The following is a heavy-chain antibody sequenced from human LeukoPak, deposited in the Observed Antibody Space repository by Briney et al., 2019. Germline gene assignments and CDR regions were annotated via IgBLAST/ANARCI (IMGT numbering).Heavy chain of an antibody. D-gene: IGHD4-23*01. J-gene: IGHJ4*02. CDR1: GFTFSGYH. CDR3: AREGDGGNSGFAY. V-gene: IGHV3-69-1*01. Sequence: PGGSLRLSCAVSGFTFSGYHMNWVRQAPGKGLEWIAYISSTSVIDYADSLKGRFTISRDNAKNSLYLQMNSLRVDDTAVYYCAREGDGGNSGFAYWGQGTLVTVSS. CDR2: ISSTSVI.